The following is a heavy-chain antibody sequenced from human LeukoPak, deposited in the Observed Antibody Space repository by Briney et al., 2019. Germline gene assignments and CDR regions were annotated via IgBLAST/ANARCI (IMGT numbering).Heavy chain of an antibody. CDR2: IIPILGIA. D-gene: IGHD3-3*01. J-gene: IGHJ4*02. V-gene: IGHV1-69*04. Sequence: ASVKVSCKASGGTFSSYAISWVRQAPGQGLEWMGRIIPILGIANYAQKFQGRVTITADKSTSTAYMELSSLRSEDTAVHYCASPDYDFWSGSPSPFDYWGQGTLVTVSS. CDR1: GGTFSSYA. CDR3: ASPDYDFWSGSPSPFDY.